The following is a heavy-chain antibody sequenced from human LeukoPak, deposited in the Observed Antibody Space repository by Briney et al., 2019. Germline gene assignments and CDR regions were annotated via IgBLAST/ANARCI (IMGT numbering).Heavy chain of an antibody. CDR2: ISTSGTTI. J-gene: IGHJ4*02. D-gene: IGHD2-2*01. Sequence: GGSLRLSCAASGFTFSTYWMDWVRQAPGKGLEWLSYISTSGTTIFYAESLKGRFTISRDNAKNSLWLQMNSLRAEDTAVYFCARRSCSSTSCLLDYWGQGTLVTVSS. V-gene: IGHV3-48*04. CDR1: GFTFSTYW. CDR3: ARRSCSSTSCLLDY.